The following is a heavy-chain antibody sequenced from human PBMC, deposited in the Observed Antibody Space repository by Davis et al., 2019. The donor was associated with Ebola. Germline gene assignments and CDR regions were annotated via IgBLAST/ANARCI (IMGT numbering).Heavy chain of an antibody. CDR3: TQSGSRDY. CDR1: GFTFSGSA. V-gene: IGHV3-73*01. CDR2: IRSKANSYAT. J-gene: IGHJ4*02. Sequence: GESLMISCAASGFTFSGSAMHWVRQASGKGLEWVGRIRSKANSYATAYAASVKGRFTISRDDSKNTAYLQMNSLKTEDTAVYYCTQSGSRDYWGQGTLVTVSS. D-gene: IGHD1-26*01.